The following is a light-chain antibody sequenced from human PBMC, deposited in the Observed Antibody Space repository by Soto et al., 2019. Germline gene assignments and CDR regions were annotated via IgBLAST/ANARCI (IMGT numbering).Light chain of an antibody. J-gene: IGKJ1*01. CDR3: QQYGSSSWT. Sequence: EIVLTQSPGTLSLSPGERATLSCRASQSVSSSYFAWYQQRFGQAPRLLIYGASSRATGIPDRFSGGGSGTDFTLTISRLEPEDFAVYYCQQYGSSSWTFGQGTKVDIK. CDR1: QSVSSSY. CDR2: GAS. V-gene: IGKV3-20*01.